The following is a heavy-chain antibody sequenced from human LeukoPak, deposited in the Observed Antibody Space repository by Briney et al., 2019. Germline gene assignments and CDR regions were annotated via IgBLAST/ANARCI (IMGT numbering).Heavy chain of an antibody. V-gene: IGHV4-39*01. J-gene: IGHJ5*02. Sequence: PSQTLSLTCTVSGGSISSGDYYWSWIRQPPGKGLEWIGSVSYKGVTYYGPSFRSRFAISIDTSRDQFSLSLASVTAADTAVYYCATLTMSGLGIIPPASWGQGTLVTVSS. CDR2: VSYKGVT. CDR1: GGSISSGDYY. D-gene: IGHD3/OR15-3a*01. CDR3: ATLTMSGLGIIPPAS.